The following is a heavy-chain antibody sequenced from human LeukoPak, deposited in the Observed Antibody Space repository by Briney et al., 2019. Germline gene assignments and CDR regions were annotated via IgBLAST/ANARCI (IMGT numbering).Heavy chain of an antibody. J-gene: IGHJ4*02. CDR2: TNPNSGGT. CDR3: ARNSATAVGAS. D-gene: IGHD6-19*01. CDR1: GYTFTGYY. V-gene: IGHV1-2*06. Sequence: GASVKVSCKASGYTFTGYYMHWLRQAPAQGLEWMGRTNPNSGGTNYAQKFQGRVTMTRETSISTAYMELSRLRSDDTAVYYCARNSATAVGASWGQGTLLTASS.